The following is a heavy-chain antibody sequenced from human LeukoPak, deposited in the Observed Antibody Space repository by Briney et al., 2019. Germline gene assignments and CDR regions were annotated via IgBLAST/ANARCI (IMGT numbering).Heavy chain of an antibody. CDR1: GGSISSSSYY. V-gene: IGHV4-39*01. CDR3: ARHRSSGWQAGPFDY. Sequence: SETLSLTCTVYGGSISSSSYYWGWIRQPPGKGLEWIGSIYYSGSTYYNPSLKSRVTISVDTSKNQFSLKLSSVTAADTAVYYCARHRSSGWQAGPFDYWGQGTLVTVSS. J-gene: IGHJ4*02. CDR2: IYYSGST. D-gene: IGHD6-19*01.